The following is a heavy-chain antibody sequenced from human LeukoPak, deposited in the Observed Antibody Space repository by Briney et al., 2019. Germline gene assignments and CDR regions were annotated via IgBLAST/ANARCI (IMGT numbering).Heavy chain of an antibody. Sequence: GGSLRLSCAASGLTFSGYWMNWVRQAPGKGLEWVANMKPDGSERYYVDSVKGRFTISRDNAKNSLYLHMNSLRAEDTAVYYCAKVLEQLVPDYWGQGTRVTVSS. CDR1: GLTFSGYW. V-gene: IGHV3-7*02. CDR2: MKPDGSER. J-gene: IGHJ4*02. D-gene: IGHD6-6*01. CDR3: AKVLEQLVPDY.